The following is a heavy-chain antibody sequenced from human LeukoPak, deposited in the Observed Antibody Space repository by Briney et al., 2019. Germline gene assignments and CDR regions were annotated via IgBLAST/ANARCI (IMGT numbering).Heavy chain of an antibody. Sequence: SQTLSLTCTVSGDSISSGNYYWTWIRQPAGKGLEWIGLIYTSGNTNYNPSLKSQVTISMDTSKNQFSLNLNSVTAADTAVYYCARDRAGDSFDIWGQGTMVTVSS. J-gene: IGHJ3*02. V-gene: IGHV4-61*02. CDR3: ARDRAGDSFDI. CDR1: GDSISSGNYY. D-gene: IGHD7-27*01. CDR2: IYTSGNT.